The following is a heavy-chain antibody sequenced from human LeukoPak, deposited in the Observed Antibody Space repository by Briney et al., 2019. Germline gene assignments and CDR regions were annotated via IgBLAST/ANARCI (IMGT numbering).Heavy chain of an antibody. CDR3: ATFSYAGNAGGSAGS. V-gene: IGHV3-53*01. CDR1: GFTVSSKY. CDR2: IYRGGNT. J-gene: IGHJ5*02. Sequence: GGSLRLSCAASGFTVSSKYMTWVRQAPGKGLEWVSVIYRGGNTYCADSVKGRFSISRDNSKNTVYLQMNSLRAKDTAVYYCATFSYAGNAGGSAGSWGQGTLVAVSS. D-gene: IGHD4-23*01.